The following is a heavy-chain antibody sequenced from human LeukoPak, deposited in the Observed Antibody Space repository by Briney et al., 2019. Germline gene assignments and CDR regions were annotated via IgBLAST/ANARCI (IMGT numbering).Heavy chain of an antibody. CDR3: ARAGRQWLVMVLGYYMDV. CDR2: ISGSGGST. V-gene: IGHV3-23*01. D-gene: IGHD6-19*01. CDR1: GFTFSSYG. J-gene: IGHJ6*03. Sequence: GGTLRLSCAASGFTFSSYGMSWVRQAPGKGLEWVSGISGSGGSTYYADSVKGRFTISRDNSKNTLYLQMNSLRAEDTAIYYCARAGRQWLVMVLGYYMDVWGKGTTVTVSS.